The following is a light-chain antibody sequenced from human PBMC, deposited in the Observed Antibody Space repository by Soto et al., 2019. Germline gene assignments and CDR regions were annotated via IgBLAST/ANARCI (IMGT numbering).Light chain of an antibody. J-gene: IGKJ1*01. CDR3: QQYNSYSGT. CDR1: QSISSW. V-gene: IGKV1-5*03. CDR2: KAT. Sequence: DIQMTQSPSTLSASVGDRVTITCRASQSISSWLAWYQQKPGKPPKLLIYKATSLESGVPSRFSGRRSGTEFTLTISSLQPDDFATYYGQQYNSYSGTFGQGTKVEIK.